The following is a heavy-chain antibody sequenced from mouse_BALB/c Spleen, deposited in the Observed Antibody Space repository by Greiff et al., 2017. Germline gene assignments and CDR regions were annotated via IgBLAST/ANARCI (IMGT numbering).Heavy chain of an antibody. Sequence: EVKLMESGGGLVKPGGSLKLSCAASGFTFSDYYMYWVRQTPEKRLEWVATISDGGSYTYYPDSVKGRFTISRDNAKNNLYLQMSSLTSEDTAMYYCARVNYDYAMDYWGQGTSVTVTS. D-gene: IGHD1-1*01. V-gene: IGHV5-4*02. CDR2: ISDGGSYT. J-gene: IGHJ4*01. CDR3: ARVNYDYAMDY. CDR1: GFTFSDYY.